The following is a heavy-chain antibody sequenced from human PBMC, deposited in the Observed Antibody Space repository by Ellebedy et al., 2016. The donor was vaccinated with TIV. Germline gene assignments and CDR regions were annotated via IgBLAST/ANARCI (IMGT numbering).Heavy chain of an antibody. CDR2: LSWNSGTI. V-gene: IGHV3-9*03. CDR1: GFTFADYA. J-gene: IGHJ6*02. Sequence: SLKISCAASGFTFADYAMHWVRQAPGKGLEWVSGLSWNSGTIGYADSVMGRFTISRDNAKNSLYLQLNSLRAEDMALYYCAKGRGGYFYYGMDVWGQGTTVTVSS. D-gene: IGHD3-16*01. CDR3: AKGRGGYFYYGMDV.